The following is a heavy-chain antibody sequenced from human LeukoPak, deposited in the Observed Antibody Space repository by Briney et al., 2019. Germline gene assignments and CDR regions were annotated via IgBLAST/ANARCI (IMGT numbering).Heavy chain of an antibody. V-gene: IGHV4-59*01. Sequence: SETLSLTCTVSGGSISSYYWSWIRQPPGKGLEWIGYIYYSGSTNYNPSLKSRVTISVDTSKNQFSLKLSSVTAADTAVYYCARGRTTVTFYYYYYGMDVWGQGTTVTVSS. CDR2: IYYSGST. J-gene: IGHJ6*02. CDR1: GGSISSYY. D-gene: IGHD4-11*01. CDR3: ARGRTTVTFYYYYYGMDV.